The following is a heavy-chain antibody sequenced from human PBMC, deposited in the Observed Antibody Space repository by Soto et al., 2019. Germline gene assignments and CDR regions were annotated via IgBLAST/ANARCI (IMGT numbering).Heavy chain of an antibody. Sequence: QVQLQESGPGLVKPSQTLSLTCTVSGGSISSGGYYWSWIRQHPGKGLEWIGYIYYSGRTYYNPYLKSTVTMSLDTSKKHFTLKLSSVTAADTAVSYCARSISTWGQGTRVNVSS. CDR2: IYYSGRT. V-gene: IGHV4-31*01. CDR1: GGSISSGGYY. J-gene: IGHJ5*02. D-gene: IGHD3-3*01. CDR3: ARSIST.